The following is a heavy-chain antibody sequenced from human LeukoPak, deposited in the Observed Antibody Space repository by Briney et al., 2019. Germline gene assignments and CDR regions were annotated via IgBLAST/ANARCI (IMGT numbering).Heavy chain of an antibody. V-gene: IGHV3-33*06. CDR1: GFTFSSYG. Sequence: GGSLRLSCAASGFTFSSYGMHWVRQAPGKGLEWVAVIWYDGSNKYYADSVKGRFTISRDNSKNTLYLHMNSLRAEDTAVYYCAKDKVGWYDSSGYSLFDYWGQGTLVTVSS. CDR2: IWYDGSNK. CDR3: AKDKVGWYDSSGYSLFDY. J-gene: IGHJ4*02. D-gene: IGHD3-22*01.